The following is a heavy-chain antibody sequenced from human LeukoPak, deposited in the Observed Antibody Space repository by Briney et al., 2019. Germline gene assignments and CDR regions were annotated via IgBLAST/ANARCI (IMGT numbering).Heavy chain of an antibody. CDR2: IYYSGST. CDR3: ARVITIRGVIFDY. CDR1: GGSISSSSYY. Sequence: SETLSLTCTVSGGSISSSSYYWGWIRQPPGKGLEWIGSIYYSGSTYYNPSLKSRVTISVDTSKNQFSLKLSSVTAADTAVYYCARVITIRGVIFDYWGQGTLVTVSS. V-gene: IGHV4-39*07. J-gene: IGHJ4*02. D-gene: IGHD3-16*01.